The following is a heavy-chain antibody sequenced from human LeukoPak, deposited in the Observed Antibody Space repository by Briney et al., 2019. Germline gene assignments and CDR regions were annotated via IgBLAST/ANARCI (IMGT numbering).Heavy chain of an antibody. V-gene: IGHV4-59*01. CDR3: ARDHTYYDILTGYSPRYMDV. CDR2: IYYSGST. CDR1: GGSISSYY. J-gene: IGHJ6*03. Sequence: SETLSLTCTVSGGSISSYYWSWIRQPPGKGLEWIGYIYYSGSTNYNPSLKSRGTISVDTSKNQFSLKLSSVTAADTAVYYCARDHTYYDILTGYSPRYMDVWGKGTTVTVSS. D-gene: IGHD3-9*01.